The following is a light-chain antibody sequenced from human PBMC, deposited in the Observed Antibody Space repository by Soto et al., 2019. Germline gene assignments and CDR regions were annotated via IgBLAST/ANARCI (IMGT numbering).Light chain of an antibody. CDR1: QSVSRN. Sequence: DIVMTQSPATLSVSPGERVTLSCRASQSVSRNLAWYQQKPGQPPRLPIFGASTRANGIPARFSGSGSGTEFTLTISSLQSEDFAVYYCQQDKNWPPITFGQGTRLEVK. CDR2: GAS. J-gene: IGKJ5*01. CDR3: QQDKNWPPIT. V-gene: IGKV3D-15*01.